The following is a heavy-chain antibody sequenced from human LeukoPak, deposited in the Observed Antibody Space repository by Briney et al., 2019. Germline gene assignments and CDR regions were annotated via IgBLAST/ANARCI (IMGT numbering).Heavy chain of an antibody. CDR3: ARIYCSGGSCYPTP. Sequence: SETLSLTCTVSGDSISSSSYYWGWIRQPPGKGLEWIGSIYYSGSTYYNPSLKSRVTISVDTSKNQFSLKLSSVTAADTAVYYCARIYCSGGSCYPTPWGQGTLVTVSS. CDR2: IYYSGST. D-gene: IGHD2-15*01. CDR1: GDSISSSSYY. J-gene: IGHJ5*02. V-gene: IGHV4-39*01.